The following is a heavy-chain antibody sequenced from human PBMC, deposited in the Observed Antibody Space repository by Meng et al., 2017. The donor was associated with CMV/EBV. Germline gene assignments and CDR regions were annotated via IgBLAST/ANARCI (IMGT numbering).Heavy chain of an antibody. CDR3: AKGQVSLSSGMDV. Sequence: GGSLRLSCAASGFTFSSYGMHWVRQAPGKGLERVAFIRYDGSNKYYADSVKGRFTISRDNSKNTLYLQMNSLRAEDTAVYYCAKGQVSLSSGMDVWGQGTTVTVSS. CDR1: GFTFSSYG. D-gene: IGHD6-6*01. J-gene: IGHJ6*02. CDR2: IRYDGSNK. V-gene: IGHV3-30*02.